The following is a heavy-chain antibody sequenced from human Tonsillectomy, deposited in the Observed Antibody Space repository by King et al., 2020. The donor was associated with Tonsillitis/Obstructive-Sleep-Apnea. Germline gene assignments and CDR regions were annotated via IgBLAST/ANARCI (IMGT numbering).Heavy chain of an antibody. V-gene: IGHV1-2*02. CDR3: VRSGNYYYHYGMDV. CDR1: GYTFTGYY. Sequence: VQLVESGAEVKKPGASVKVSCKASGYTFTGYYMHWVRQAPGQGLEWMGWINPNSGGTNYAKKFQGRVTMTRDTYISTAYMELSRPRADDTAVYYCVRSGNYYYHYGMDVWGQGTTVTVSS. D-gene: IGHD1-1*01. CDR2: INPNSGGT. J-gene: IGHJ6*02.